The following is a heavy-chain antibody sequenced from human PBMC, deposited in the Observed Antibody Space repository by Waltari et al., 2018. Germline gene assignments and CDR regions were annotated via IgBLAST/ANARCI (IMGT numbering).Heavy chain of an antibody. J-gene: IGHJ5*01. D-gene: IGHD3-10*01. CDR2: MSYRGSS. CDR3: ARAFGSGSYAWFDS. Sequence: QLQLQESGPGLVKPSETLSLTCSVSGDSVTSGSYYWGWVRQPPRKGLEWIGIMSYRGSSYSNPSLKSRVTISVDTSKNQFSLKLSSVAAADTAVYYCARAFGSGSYAWFDSWGQGTLVTVSS. CDR1: GDSVTSGSYY. V-gene: IGHV4-39*01.